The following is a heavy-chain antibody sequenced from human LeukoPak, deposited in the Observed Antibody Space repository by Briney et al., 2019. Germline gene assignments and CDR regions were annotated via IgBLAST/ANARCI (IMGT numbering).Heavy chain of an antibody. CDR2: IYHSGST. CDR3: ARDPVPHSGNNAFDI. Sequence: SETLSLTCTVSGYSLTSGYYWGWIRQPPGKGLEWIGSIYHSGSTYYNPSLKSRVTISVDTSKNQFSLKLSSVTAADTAVYYCARDPVPHSGNNAFDIWGQGTMVTVSS. J-gene: IGHJ3*02. V-gene: IGHV4-38-2*02. CDR1: GYSLTSGYY. D-gene: IGHD1-26*01.